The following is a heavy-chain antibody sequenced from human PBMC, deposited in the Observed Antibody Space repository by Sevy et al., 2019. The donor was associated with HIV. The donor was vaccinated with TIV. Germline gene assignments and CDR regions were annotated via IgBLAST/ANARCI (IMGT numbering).Heavy chain of an antibody. CDR3: VKGGRWLQSEAFDI. D-gene: IGHD5-12*01. Sequence: GGSLRLSCSASGFTFSSYAMHWVRQAPGKGLEYVSAISSNGGSTYYADSVKGRFTISRDNSKNTLYLQMSSLRAEDTAVYYCVKGGRWLQSEAFDIWGQGTMVTVSS. V-gene: IGHV3-64D*06. J-gene: IGHJ3*02. CDR2: ISSNGGST. CDR1: GFTFSSYA.